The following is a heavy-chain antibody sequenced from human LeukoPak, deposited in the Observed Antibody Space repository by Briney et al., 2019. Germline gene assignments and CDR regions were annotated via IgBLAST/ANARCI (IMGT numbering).Heavy chain of an antibody. Sequence: QPGGSLRLSCAASGFTFSSYEMNWVRQAPGKGLEWASYISSSGSTKYYADSVKGRFTISRDNAKNSLYLQMNSLRAEDTAVYYCARDGGYYDSSGYSFDYWGQGTLVTVSS. V-gene: IGHV3-48*03. CDR3: ARDGGYYDSSGYSFDY. J-gene: IGHJ4*02. CDR2: ISSSGSTK. D-gene: IGHD3-22*01. CDR1: GFTFSSYE.